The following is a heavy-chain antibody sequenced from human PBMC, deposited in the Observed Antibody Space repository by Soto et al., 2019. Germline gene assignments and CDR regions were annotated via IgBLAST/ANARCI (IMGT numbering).Heavy chain of an antibody. CDR1: GGSISSYY. CDR3: ARTTTVTTSYYFDY. D-gene: IGHD4-4*01. J-gene: IGHJ4*02. V-gene: IGHV4-59*08. CDR2: IYYSGST. Sequence: SETLSLTCTVSGGSISSYYWSWIRQPPGKGLEWIGYIYYSGSTYYNPSLKSRVTISVDTSKNQFSLKLSSVTAADTAVYYCARTTTVTTSYYFDYWGQGTLVTVSS.